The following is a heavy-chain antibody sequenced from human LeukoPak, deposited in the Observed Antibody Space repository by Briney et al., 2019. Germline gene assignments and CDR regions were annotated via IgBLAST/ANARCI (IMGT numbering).Heavy chain of an antibody. CDR3: ARDPKGGYYYGMDV. CDR2: IYYSGST. Sequence: SETLSLTCTVSGGSISSGGYYWSWIRQHPGKGLEWIGYIYYSGSTYYNPSLKSRVTMSVDTSKNQFSLKLSSVTAADTAVYCCARDPKGGYYYGMDVWGQGTTVTVSS. V-gene: IGHV4-31*03. D-gene: IGHD3-16*01. J-gene: IGHJ6*02. CDR1: GGSISSGGYY.